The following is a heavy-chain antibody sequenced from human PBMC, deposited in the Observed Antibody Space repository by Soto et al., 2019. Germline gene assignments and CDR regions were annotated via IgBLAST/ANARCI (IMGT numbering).Heavy chain of an antibody. CDR1: GGTFSSYA. Sequence: SVKVSCKASGGTFSSYAISWVRQAPGQGLEWMGGIIPIFGTTNYAQKFQGRVTITADESTSTAYMELSSLRSEDTAVYYCASGCSSTSCYRGFYYYGMDVWGQGTTVTVSS. CDR2: IIPIFGTT. V-gene: IGHV1-69*13. CDR3: ASGCSSTSCYRGFYYYGMDV. J-gene: IGHJ6*02. D-gene: IGHD2-2*01.